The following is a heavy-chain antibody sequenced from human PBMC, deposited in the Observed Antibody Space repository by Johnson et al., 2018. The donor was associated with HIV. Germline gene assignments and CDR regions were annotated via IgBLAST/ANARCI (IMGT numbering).Heavy chain of an antibody. CDR2: ISNDGRNK. CDR3: ARDLIKQQFLEWLSEGYGVFDI. D-gene: IGHD3-3*01. V-gene: IGHV3-30*04. Sequence: QVQLVESGGGVVQPARSLRLSCAASGFTFSSYSMHWVRQAPGKGLEWVAGISNDGRNKYYADSVKGRFIISRDNSKKTLDLQTNSLRAEDTAVYYCARDLIKQQFLEWLSEGYGVFDIWGQGTMVTVSS. J-gene: IGHJ3*02. CDR1: GFTFSSYS.